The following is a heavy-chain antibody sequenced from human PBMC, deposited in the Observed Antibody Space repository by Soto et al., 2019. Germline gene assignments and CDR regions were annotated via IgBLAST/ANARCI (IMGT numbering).Heavy chain of an antibody. D-gene: IGHD4-4*01. Sequence: QVQLQESGPGLVKPSETLSLTCTVSGGSVSSGSYYWSWIRQPPGKGLEWIGYIYYSGSTNYNPSLKSRVTISVDTSKNQFSLKLSSVTAADTAVYYCARARWDYSIQDYFDYWGQGTLVTVSS. CDR2: IYYSGST. CDR1: GGSVSSGSYY. V-gene: IGHV4-61*01. CDR3: ARARWDYSIQDYFDY. J-gene: IGHJ4*02.